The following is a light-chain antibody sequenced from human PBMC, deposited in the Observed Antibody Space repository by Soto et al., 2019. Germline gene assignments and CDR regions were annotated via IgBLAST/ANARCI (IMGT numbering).Light chain of an antibody. Sequence: QSVLTQPASVSGSPGQSITISCTGTSSDVGGYNYVSWYQQHPGKAPKLMIYEVSNRPSGVSDRFSGSRSGNTASLTISGLQAEDESDSYCISYTSSSTWVFGGGTKVTVL. V-gene: IGLV2-14*01. CDR3: ISYTSSSTWV. CDR1: SSDVGGYNY. CDR2: EVS. J-gene: IGLJ3*02.